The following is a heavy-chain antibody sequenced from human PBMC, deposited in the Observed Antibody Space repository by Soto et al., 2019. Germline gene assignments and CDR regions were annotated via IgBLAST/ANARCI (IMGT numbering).Heavy chain of an antibody. D-gene: IGHD6-19*01. J-gene: IGHJ2*01. CDR3: AREGNPGIGVAGTRGWSWYFDL. CDR2: IYSCGST. V-gene: IGHV3-66*01. CDR1: GFTVSSNY. Sequence: EVQLVESGGGLVQPGGSLRLSCAASGFTVSSNYMSWVRQAPGKGLEWVSVIYSCGSTYYADSVKVRFTISRDNSKNTRYLQMNSLRAEDTAVYYCAREGNPGIGVAGTRGWSWYFDLWGRGTLVTVSS.